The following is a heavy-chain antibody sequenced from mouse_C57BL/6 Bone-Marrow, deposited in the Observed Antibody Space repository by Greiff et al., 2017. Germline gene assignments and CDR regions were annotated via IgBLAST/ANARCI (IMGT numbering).Heavy chain of an antibody. CDR2: IDPENGDT. CDR3: TTKIYYYGSFAY. J-gene: IGHJ3*01. CDR1: GFNIKDDY. V-gene: IGHV14-4*01. D-gene: IGHD1-1*01. Sequence: VQLKESGAELVRPGASVKLSCTASGFNIKDDYMHWVKQRPEQGLEWIGWIDPENGDTEYASKFQGKATITADTSSNTAYLQLSSLTSEDTAVYYCTTKIYYYGSFAYWGQGTLVTVSA.